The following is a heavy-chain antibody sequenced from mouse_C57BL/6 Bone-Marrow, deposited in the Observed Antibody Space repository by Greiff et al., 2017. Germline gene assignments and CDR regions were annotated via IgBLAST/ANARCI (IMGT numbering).Heavy chain of an antibody. Sequence: QVQLQQPGTELVKPGASVKLSCKASGYTFTSYWMHWVKQRPGQGLEWIGNINPCNGGPNYNQKFKSKATLTVDKSSSTDYMQLSNLTSEDSAVYYCAILITTVVAGSAMDYWGQGTSVTVSS. CDR2: INPCNGGP. D-gene: IGHD1-1*01. CDR1: GYTFTSYW. J-gene: IGHJ4*01. CDR3: AILITTVVAGSAMDY. V-gene: IGHV1-53*01.